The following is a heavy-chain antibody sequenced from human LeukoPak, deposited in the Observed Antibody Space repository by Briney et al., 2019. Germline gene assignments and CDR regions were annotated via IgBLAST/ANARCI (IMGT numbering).Heavy chain of an antibody. Sequence: QPGGSLRLSCVASGFTFSSSWLHWVRQAPGKGLGWVSRMNNDVSTINYADSVKGRFTISRDNAKNTLYLQMNSLRAEDTGVYYCARAGSYRFDYWGQGTLVTVSS. CDR1: GFTFSSSW. D-gene: IGHD1-26*01. CDR3: ARAGSYRFDY. CDR2: MNNDVSTI. J-gene: IGHJ4*02. V-gene: IGHV3-74*01.